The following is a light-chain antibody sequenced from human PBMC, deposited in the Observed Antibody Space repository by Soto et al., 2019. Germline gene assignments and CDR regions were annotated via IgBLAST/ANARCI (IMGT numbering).Light chain of an antibody. Sequence: ETVLTQSPATLSLSPGEGATLSCRASHSVSTYLAWYQQKPGQTPRLLIYDASTRATGIQARFSGSGSGTDFTLNISSLEPEDFAVYYCQQHTNWPLTFGGGTKVDIK. J-gene: IGKJ4*01. V-gene: IGKV3-11*01. CDR3: QQHTNWPLT. CDR1: HSVSTY. CDR2: DAS.